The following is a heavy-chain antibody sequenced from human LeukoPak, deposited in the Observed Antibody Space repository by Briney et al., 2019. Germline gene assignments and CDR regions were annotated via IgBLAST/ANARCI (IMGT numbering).Heavy chain of an antibody. V-gene: IGHV1-18*01. CDR2: ISTHNGKT. Sequence: ASVKASCKTSGYTFINYGINWVRQAPGQGLEWMGWISTHNGKTHYAQNFQDRITMTTDTSTSTAYLELRSLRSDDTTVYFCARQYCITTDCSLIQTYFDYWGQGTLVTVSS. J-gene: IGHJ4*02. CDR1: GYTFINYG. CDR3: ARQYCITTDCSLIQTYFDY. D-gene: IGHD3-10*01.